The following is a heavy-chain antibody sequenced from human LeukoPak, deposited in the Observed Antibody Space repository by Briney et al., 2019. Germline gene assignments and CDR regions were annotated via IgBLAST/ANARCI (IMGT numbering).Heavy chain of an antibody. CDR2: ISYDGSNK. Sequence: GGSLRLSCAASGFTFSSYAMHWVRQAPGKGLEWVAVISYDGSNKYYADSVKGRFTISRDNSKNTLYLQVNSLRADDTAVYYCAKERGRFGESYYFDLWGQGTLVTVSS. V-gene: IGHV3-30*04. CDR3: AKERGRFGESYYFDL. D-gene: IGHD3-10*01. CDR1: GFTFSSYA. J-gene: IGHJ4*02.